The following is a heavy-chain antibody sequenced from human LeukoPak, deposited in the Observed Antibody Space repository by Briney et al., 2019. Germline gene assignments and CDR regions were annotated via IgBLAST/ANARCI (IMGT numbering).Heavy chain of an antibody. J-gene: IGHJ5*02. CDR1: GGSSSEYY. CDR2: INHSGAT. V-gene: IGHV4-34*01. D-gene: IGHD1-1*01. Sequence: SETLSLTCAVGGGSSSEYYWTWIRQPPGKGREGIGEINHSGATNYNPSLKSRVTISLHMSKNQLSLRLTFVPASDTAVHCFVNRARIEPSGTRWFEPWGEGTQVRVSS. CDR3: VNRARIEPSGTRWFEP.